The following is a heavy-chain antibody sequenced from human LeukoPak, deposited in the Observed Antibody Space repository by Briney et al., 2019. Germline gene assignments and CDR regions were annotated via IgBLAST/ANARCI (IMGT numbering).Heavy chain of an antibody. D-gene: IGHD5-18*01. CDR3: ARAPGMGASIDY. CDR2: MFYSGST. J-gene: IGHJ4*02. V-gene: IGHV4-61*01. Sequence: ASETLSLTCTVSGGSVSSGSYYWSWIRQPPGKGLEWIGYMFYSGSTNYNPSLKSRVTISVDTSKNQFSLRLSSVTVADTAVYYCARAPGMGASIDYWGQGTLVTVSS. CDR1: GGSVSSGSYY.